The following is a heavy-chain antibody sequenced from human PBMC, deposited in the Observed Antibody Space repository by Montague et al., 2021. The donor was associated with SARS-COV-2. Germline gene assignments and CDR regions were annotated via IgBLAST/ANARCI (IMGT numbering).Heavy chain of an antibody. CDR2: IFYNGDT. CDR1: GGSISGYY. V-gene: IGHV4-59*08. Sequence: SETLSLTCTVSGGSISGYYWTWIRQPPGRGLEWIGYIFYNGDTNYNPSLKSRVSISVDTSKNQFSLKLIAVTAADTAVYFCATHRQHLDHWGQGTVVAVSS. CDR3: ATHRQHLDH. J-gene: IGHJ4*02. D-gene: IGHD6-13*01.